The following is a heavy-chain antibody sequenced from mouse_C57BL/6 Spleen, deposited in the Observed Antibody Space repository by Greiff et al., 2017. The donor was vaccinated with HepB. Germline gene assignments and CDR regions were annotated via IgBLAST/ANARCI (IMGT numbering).Heavy chain of an antibody. CDR2: ISYDGSN. J-gene: IGHJ3*01. Sequence: DVQLVESGPGLVKPSQSLSLTCSVTGYSITSGYYWNWIRQFPGNKLEWMGYISYDGSNNYNPSLKNRISITRDTSKNQFFLKLNSVTTEDTATYYCARGVVAPLWGQGTLVTVSA. CDR3: ARGVVAPL. D-gene: IGHD1-1*01. V-gene: IGHV3-6*01. CDR1: GYSITSGYY.